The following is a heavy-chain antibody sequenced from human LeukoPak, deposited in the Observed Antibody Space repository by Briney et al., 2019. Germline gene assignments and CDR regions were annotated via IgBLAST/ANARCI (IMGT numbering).Heavy chain of an antibody. D-gene: IGHD6-19*01. V-gene: IGHV4-59*08. J-gene: IGHJ4*02. CDR3: ARHPYSSGRGYFDY. Sequence: SETLSLTCTASGGSISSYYWSWIRQPPGKGLEWIGYIYYSGSTNYNPSLKSRVTISVDTSKNQFSLKLSSVTAADTAVYYCARHPYSSGRGYFDYWGQGTLVTVSS. CDR2: IYYSGST. CDR1: GGSISSYY.